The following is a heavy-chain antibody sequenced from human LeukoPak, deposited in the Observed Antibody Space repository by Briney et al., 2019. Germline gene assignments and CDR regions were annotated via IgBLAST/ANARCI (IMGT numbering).Heavy chain of an antibody. CDR1: GYTFTGYY. Sequence: ASVKVSCKASGYTFTGYYMHWVRQAPGQGLEWMGWISAYNGNTNYAQKLQGRVTMTTDKSTSTAYMEPRSLRSDDTAVYYCARDPTPFLSAAGQFADYWGQGTLVTVSS. J-gene: IGHJ4*02. CDR3: ARDPTPFLSAAGQFADY. V-gene: IGHV1-18*04. D-gene: IGHD6-13*01. CDR2: ISAYNGNT.